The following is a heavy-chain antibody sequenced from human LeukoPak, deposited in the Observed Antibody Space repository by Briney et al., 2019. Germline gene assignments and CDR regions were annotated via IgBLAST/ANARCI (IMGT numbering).Heavy chain of an antibody. J-gene: IGHJ4*02. D-gene: IGHD3-10*01. CDR2: INQSGST. V-gene: IGHV4-34*01. Sequence: PSETLSLTCAVYGGSFSGYYWSWIRQPPGKGLEWIGEINQSGSTNYNPSLKSRVTISVDTSKNQFSLKLSSVTAADTAVYYCARGPCYYGSGSYYRVRSYFDYWGQGTLVTVSS. CDR3: ARGPCYYGSGSYYRVRSYFDY. CDR1: GGSFSGYY.